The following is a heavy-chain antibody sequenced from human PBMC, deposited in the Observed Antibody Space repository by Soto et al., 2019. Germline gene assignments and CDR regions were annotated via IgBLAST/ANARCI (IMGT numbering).Heavy chain of an antibody. CDR2: IYSGGST. V-gene: IGHV3-66*01. J-gene: IGHJ4*02. D-gene: IGHD3-22*01. Sequence: PGGSLRLSCTASGFTVSSNYMSWVRQAPGKGLEWVSVIYSGGSTYYADSVKGRFTISRDNSKNTLYLQMNSLRAEDTAVYYCAREDSNYYDSSGYLDYWGQGT. CDR1: GFTVSSNY. CDR3: AREDSNYYDSSGYLDY.